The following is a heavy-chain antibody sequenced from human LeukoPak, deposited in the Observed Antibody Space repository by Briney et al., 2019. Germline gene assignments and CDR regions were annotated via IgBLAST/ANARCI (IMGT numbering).Heavy chain of an antibody. J-gene: IGHJ5*02. D-gene: IGHD3-22*01. Sequence: ASVKVSCKASGYTFTSYDINWVRQATGQGLEWMGWISAYNGEIKYAQNFQGRVTMTTDTPTSTAYMELRSLRSDDTAVYYCARSGDSKWFDPWGQGTLVTVSS. CDR2: ISAYNGEI. CDR3: ARSGDSKWFDP. V-gene: IGHV1-18*01. CDR1: GYTFTSYD.